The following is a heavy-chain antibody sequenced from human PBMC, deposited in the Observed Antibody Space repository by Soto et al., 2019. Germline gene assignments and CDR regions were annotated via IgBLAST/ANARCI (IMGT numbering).Heavy chain of an antibody. CDR1: GGSISSGGHY. CDR3: ARDQAYDYTSPGDYYYYGMDV. J-gene: IGHJ6*02. D-gene: IGHD4-4*01. CDR2: IYYSGST. V-gene: IGHV4-31*03. Sequence: PSETLSLTCTVSGGSISSGGHYWNWIRQHPGKGLEWIGYIYYSGSTYYNPSLKSRVTISVDTSKNQFSLKLSSVTAADTAVYYCARDQAYDYTSPGDYYYYGMDVWGQGTTVPASS.